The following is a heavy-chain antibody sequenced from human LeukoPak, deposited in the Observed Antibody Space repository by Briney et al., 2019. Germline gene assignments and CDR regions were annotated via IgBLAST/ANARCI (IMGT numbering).Heavy chain of an antibody. Sequence: PSETLSLTCTVSGSSISSYYWSWIRQPPGKGLEWIGYIYYSGSTNYNPSLKSRVTISVDTSKNQFSLKLSSVTAADTAVYYCARVPCSSTSCYPYYYYMDVWGKGTTVTVSS. D-gene: IGHD2-2*01. CDR2: IYYSGST. CDR3: ARVPCSSTSCYPYYYYMDV. J-gene: IGHJ6*03. CDR1: GSSISSYY. V-gene: IGHV4-59*01.